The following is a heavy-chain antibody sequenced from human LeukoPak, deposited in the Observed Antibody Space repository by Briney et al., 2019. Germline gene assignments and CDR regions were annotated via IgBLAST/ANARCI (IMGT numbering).Heavy chain of an antibody. CDR2: INHSGST. CDR3: ARRNVQRSMWGIDYYYYYMDV. Sequence: SETLSLTCAVYGGSFSGYYWSWIRQPPGKGLEWIGEINHSGSTNYNPSLKSRVTISVDTSKNQFSLKLSSMTAADTAVYYCARRNVQRSMWGIDYYYYYMDVWGKGTTDTVSS. J-gene: IGHJ6*03. CDR1: GGSFSGYY. V-gene: IGHV4-34*01. D-gene: IGHD1-1*01.